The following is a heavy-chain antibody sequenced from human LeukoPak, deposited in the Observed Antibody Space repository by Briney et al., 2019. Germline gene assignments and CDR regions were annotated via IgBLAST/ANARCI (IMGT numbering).Heavy chain of an antibody. CDR3: AKLAEGQSWNFYGSWFDP. V-gene: IGHV3-30*18. J-gene: IGHJ5*02. CDR2: ISYEGSNK. CDR1: GFTFSSYG. Sequence: PGGSLRLSCAASGFTFSSYGMHWVRQAPGKGLEWVAVISYEGSNKYYADSVKGRFTISRDNSKNTLYLQMNSLRAEDTAVYYCAKLAEGQSWNFYGSWFDPWGQGTLVTVSS. D-gene: IGHD1-7*01.